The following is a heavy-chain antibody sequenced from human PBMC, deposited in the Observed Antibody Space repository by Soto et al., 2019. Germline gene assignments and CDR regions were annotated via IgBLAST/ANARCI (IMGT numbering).Heavy chain of an antibody. V-gene: IGHV1-69*13. Sequence: SVKVSCKSSGGSSSTYSITWVRQAPGQGLEWMGGIIPVFGTTNYAQKFQGRLTITADESTSTAYMQLSSLRSEDTAVYYCARADVVVTPAAMPEYFYYGLDVWGQGTTVTVS. CDR1: GGSSSTYS. J-gene: IGHJ6*02. D-gene: IGHD2-2*01. CDR3: ARADVVVTPAAMPEYFYYGLDV. CDR2: IIPVFGTT.